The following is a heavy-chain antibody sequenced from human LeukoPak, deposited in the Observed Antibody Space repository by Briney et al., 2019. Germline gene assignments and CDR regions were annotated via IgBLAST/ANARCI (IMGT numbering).Heavy chain of an antibody. CDR2: IIPILGIA. J-gene: IGHJ3*02. CDR1: GGTFSSYA. D-gene: IGHD3-10*01. Sequence: SVKVSCKASGGTFSSYAISWVRQAPGQGLEWMGRIIPILGIANYAQKFQGRVTITADKSTSTAYMELSSLRSEDTAVYYCATYYGSGSYYNNPDAFDIWGQGTMVTVSS. CDR3: ATYYGSGSYYNNPDAFDI. V-gene: IGHV1-69*04.